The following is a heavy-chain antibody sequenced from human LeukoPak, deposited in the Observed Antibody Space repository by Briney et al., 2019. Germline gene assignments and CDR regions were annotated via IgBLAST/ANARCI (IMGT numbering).Heavy chain of an antibody. J-gene: IGHJ6*02. CDR1: GFTVSSNY. Sequence: GGSLRLSCAASGFTVSSNYMTWVRQAPGKGLEWVSVIYSSGSTYYASSVKGRFTNSRDNSKNTLYLQMNSLRAEDTAVYYCAREKRGSCLDVWGQGTTVTVSS. D-gene: IGHD2-15*01. CDR2: IYSSGST. V-gene: IGHV3-53*01. CDR3: AREKRGSCLDV.